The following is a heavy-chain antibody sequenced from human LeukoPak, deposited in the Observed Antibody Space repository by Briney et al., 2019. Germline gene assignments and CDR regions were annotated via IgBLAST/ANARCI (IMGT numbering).Heavy chain of an antibody. D-gene: IGHD1-14*01. J-gene: IGHJ6*03. CDR1: GFTFRSYG. Sequence: WGPLRLSCAASGFTFRSYGMHWVRQAPGEGLQWVSYITSSSSTIYYADSVKGRFTISRDNAMNTLYLQMNSLRAEDTAVYYCARGPLGNYYYYCMDVWGKGTTVTVSS. CDR3: ARGPLGNYYYYCMDV. CDR2: ITSSSSTI. V-gene: IGHV3-48*04.